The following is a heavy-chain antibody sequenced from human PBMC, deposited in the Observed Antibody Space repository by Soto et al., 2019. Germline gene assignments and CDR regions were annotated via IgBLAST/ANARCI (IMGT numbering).Heavy chain of an antibody. Sequence: PGGSLRLSCAASGFTFSSYSMNWVRQAPGKGLEWVSSISSSSSYIYYADSVKGRFIISRDNSKNSLYLHMNSLRAEDTAIYYCATLKAGYCSGGSCDPEYYGMDIWGQGTTVTVSS. CDR3: ATLKAGYCSGGSCDPEYYGMDI. D-gene: IGHD2-15*01. CDR2: ISSSSSYI. V-gene: IGHV3-21*04. CDR1: GFTFSSYS. J-gene: IGHJ6*02.